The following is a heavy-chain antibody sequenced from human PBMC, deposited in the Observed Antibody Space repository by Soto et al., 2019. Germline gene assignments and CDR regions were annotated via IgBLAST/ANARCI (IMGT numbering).Heavy chain of an antibody. Sequence: EVQLVESGGGLVQPGGSLRLSCAASGFTFSSYWMHWVRQAPGKGLVWVSRINSDGSSTSYADSVKGRFTISRDNAKNTLYLQMNSLRAEDTAVYYCARGGYDFWSGYYGYYYYGMDVWGQGTTVTVS. CDR1: GFTFSSYW. CDR3: ARGGYDFWSGYYGYYYYGMDV. V-gene: IGHV3-74*01. D-gene: IGHD3-3*01. CDR2: INSDGSST. J-gene: IGHJ6*02.